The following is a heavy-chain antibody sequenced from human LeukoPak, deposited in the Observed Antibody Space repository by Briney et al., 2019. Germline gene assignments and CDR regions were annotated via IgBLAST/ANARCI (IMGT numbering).Heavy chain of an antibody. CDR3: ASVSYDSSGYYTGFDY. Sequence: PSETLSLTCAVYGGSFSGYYWSWIRQPPGKGREWIGEINHSGSTNYNPSLKSRVTISVDTSKNQFSLKLSSVTAADTAVYYCASVSYDSSGYYTGFDYWGQGTLVTVSS. D-gene: IGHD3-22*01. J-gene: IGHJ4*02. CDR1: GGSFSGYY. V-gene: IGHV4-34*01. CDR2: INHSGST.